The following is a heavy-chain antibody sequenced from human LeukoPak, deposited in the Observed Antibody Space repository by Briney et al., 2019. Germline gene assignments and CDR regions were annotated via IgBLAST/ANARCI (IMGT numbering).Heavy chain of an antibody. V-gene: IGHV3-23*01. Sequence: QPGGSLRLSCAASGFTYSSYAMSWVLQAPGKVLEWVSAISGSGGSTYYADSVKGRFTISRDNSKNTLYLQMNSLRAEDTAVYYCAKGSHIVVVPAADLGYWGQGTLVTVSS. CDR1: GFTYSSYA. J-gene: IGHJ4*02. CDR2: ISGSGGST. CDR3: AKGSHIVVVPAADLGY. D-gene: IGHD2-2*01.